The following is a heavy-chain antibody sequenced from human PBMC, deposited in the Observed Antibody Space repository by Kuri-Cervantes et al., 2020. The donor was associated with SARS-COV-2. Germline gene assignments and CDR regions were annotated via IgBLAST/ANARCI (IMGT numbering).Heavy chain of an antibody. V-gene: IGHV3-21*04. J-gene: IGHJ6*03. CDR1: GFTFRSSH. CDR3: ARRYTDVLGFLEWPGKTQYYYYIDV. D-gene: IGHD3-3*01. CDR2: ISDWSLNI. Sequence: GESLKISCAASGFTFRSSHMNWVRQAPGKGLEWISSISDWSLNIYYADSVKGRFNISRDNAKNTLYLQMNSLRAEDTAVYYCARRYTDVLGFLEWPGKTQYYYYIDVWGKGTTVTVSS.